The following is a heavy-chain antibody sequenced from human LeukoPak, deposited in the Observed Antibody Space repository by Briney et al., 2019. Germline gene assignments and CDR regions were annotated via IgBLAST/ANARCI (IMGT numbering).Heavy chain of an antibody. CDR2: IKQDGSDK. J-gene: IGHJ4*02. Sequence: PGGSLRLSCAASGFSFSSYWMSWVRQAPGKGLEWVANIKQDGSDKYYVDSVRGRFTISRDNAKNSLYLQMNSLRAGDTAVYYCAREGYGGDYWGQGTLVTVSS. CDR3: AREGYGGDY. V-gene: IGHV3-7*05. CDR1: GFSFSSYW. D-gene: IGHD1-26*01.